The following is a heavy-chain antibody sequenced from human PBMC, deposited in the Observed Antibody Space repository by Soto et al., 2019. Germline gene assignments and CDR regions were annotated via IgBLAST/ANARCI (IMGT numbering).Heavy chain of an antibody. D-gene: IGHD3-3*01. J-gene: IGHJ6*02. CDR2: SNAGNGNT. CDR1: GYTFTSYA. CDR3: ARTGYYDFWSRHRYGMDV. Sequence: ASVKVSCKASGYTFTSYAMHWVRQAPGQRLEWMGWSNAGNGNTKYSQKFQGRVTITRDTSASTAYMELSSLRSEDTAVYYCARTGYYDFWSRHRYGMDVWGQGTIFTVPS. V-gene: IGHV1-3*01.